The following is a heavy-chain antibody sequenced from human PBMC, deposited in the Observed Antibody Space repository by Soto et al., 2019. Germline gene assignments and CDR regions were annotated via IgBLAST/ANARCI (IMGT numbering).Heavy chain of an antibody. Sequence: GASVKVSCKASGGTFSSYAISWVRQAPGQGLEWMGGIIPIFGTANYAQKFQGRVTITADKSTSTAYMELSSLRSEDTAVYYCARGGDIVLIDNWFDTWGQGTLVTVSS. CDR2: IIPIFGTA. V-gene: IGHV1-69*06. J-gene: IGHJ5*02. D-gene: IGHD2-8*01. CDR1: GGTFSSYA. CDR3: ARGGDIVLIDNWFDT.